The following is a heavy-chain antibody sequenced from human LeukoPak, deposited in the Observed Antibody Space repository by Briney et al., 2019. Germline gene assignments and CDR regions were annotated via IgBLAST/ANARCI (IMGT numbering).Heavy chain of an antibody. D-gene: IGHD3-9*01. CDR2: IKSKTDGGTT. CDR1: GFTVSSNY. V-gene: IGHV3-15*01. J-gene: IGHJ4*02. CDR3: TSSFDWLFHFDY. Sequence: GGSLRLSCAASGFTVSSNYMSWVRQAPGKGLEWVGRIKSKTDGGTTDYAAPVKGRFTISRDDSKNTLYLQMNSLKTEDTAVYYCTSSFDWLFHFDYWGQGTLVTVSS.